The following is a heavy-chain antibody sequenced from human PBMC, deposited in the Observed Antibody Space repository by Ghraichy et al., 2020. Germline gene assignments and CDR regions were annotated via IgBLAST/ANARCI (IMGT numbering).Heavy chain of an antibody. CDR1: GGSISSSSYY. Sequence: SQTLSLTCTVSGGSISSSSYYCGWIRQPPGKGLEWIGSIYYSGSTYYNPSLKSRVTISVDTSKNQFSLKLSSVTAADTAVYYCARSYYDILTGYSYPEYYFDYWGQGTLVTVSS. V-gene: IGHV4-39*01. CDR3: ARSYYDILTGYSYPEYYFDY. J-gene: IGHJ4*02. CDR2: IYYSGST. D-gene: IGHD3-9*01.